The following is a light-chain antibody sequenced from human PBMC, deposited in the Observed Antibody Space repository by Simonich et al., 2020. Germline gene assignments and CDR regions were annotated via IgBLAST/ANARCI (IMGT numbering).Light chain of an antibody. CDR3: QQYYSTPFT. J-gene: IGKJ3*01. CDR1: QSVLYSFNNKNY. CDR2: WAS. V-gene: IGKV4-1*01. Sequence: DIVMTQSPDSLAVSLSERATINCKSSQSVLYSFNNKNYLAWDLQKPVQPPKLLIYWASTRESGVPDRFSGSGSGKDFTLTISSLQAEDVAVYYCQQYYSTPFTFGPGTKVDIK.